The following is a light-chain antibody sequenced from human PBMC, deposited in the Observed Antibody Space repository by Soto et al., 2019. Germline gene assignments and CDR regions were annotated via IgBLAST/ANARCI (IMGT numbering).Light chain of an antibody. V-gene: IGKV3-11*01. CDR2: GAS. Sequence: EIVLTQSPGTLSLSPGERATLSCRASQSVSNKLGWYQQKPGQAPRLVIYGASTRATGIPARFSGSGSGTDFTLTISGPEPEDFAVYYCQQRSSWPLTFGGGTKVDIK. CDR1: QSVSNK. J-gene: IGKJ4*01. CDR3: QQRSSWPLT.